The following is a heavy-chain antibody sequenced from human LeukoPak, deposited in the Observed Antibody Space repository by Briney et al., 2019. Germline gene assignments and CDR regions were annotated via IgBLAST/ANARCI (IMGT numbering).Heavy chain of an antibody. Sequence: SETLSLTCTVSGGSISSDYWSWIRQPAGKGLEWIGRIYTSGSTNYNPSLKSRVTMSVDTSKNQFSLNLSSVTAADTAVYYCARRWVYDKRAFDAWGQGTMVTVSS. J-gene: IGHJ3*01. V-gene: IGHV4-4*07. CDR3: ARRWVYDKRAFDA. CDR2: IYTSGST. CDR1: GGSISSDY. D-gene: IGHD3-16*01.